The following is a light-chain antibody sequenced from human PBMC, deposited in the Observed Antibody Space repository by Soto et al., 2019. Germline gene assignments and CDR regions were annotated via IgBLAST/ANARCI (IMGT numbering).Light chain of an antibody. Sequence: QSVLTQPPSASGIAGQVVTVSCSGGDSNIGSNSVYGYQHLPRMAPKLLIYYNNQRPSGVPDRFSGSRSGTSASLAIVGLRSEDEAVYYCAAWDASLSACVFGNGTKVTVL. CDR3: AAWDASLSACV. CDR1: DSNIGSNS. J-gene: IGLJ1*01. CDR2: YNN. V-gene: IGLV1-47*02.